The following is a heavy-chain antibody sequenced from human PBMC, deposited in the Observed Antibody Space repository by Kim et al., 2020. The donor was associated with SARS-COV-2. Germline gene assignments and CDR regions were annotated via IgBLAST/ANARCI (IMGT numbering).Heavy chain of an antibody. V-gene: IGHV3-30*04. Sequence: GGSLRLSCAASGFTFSSYAMHWVRQAPGKGLEWVAVITYDGSNKYYADSVKGRFTISRDNSKNTLYLQMNSLRAEDTAVYYCARDLRQHLEFGYDFDYWGQGTLVTVSS. CDR3: ARDLRQHLEFGYDFDY. J-gene: IGHJ4*02. CDR2: ITYDGSNK. CDR1: GFTFSSYA. D-gene: IGHD6-13*01.